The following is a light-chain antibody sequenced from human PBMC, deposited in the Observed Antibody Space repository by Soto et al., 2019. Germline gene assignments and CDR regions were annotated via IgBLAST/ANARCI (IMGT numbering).Light chain of an antibody. V-gene: IGKV1-6*01. CDR3: LQDYNYPLT. CDR2: AAS. J-gene: IGKJ4*01. Sequence: AIQMTQSPSSLSASIGDRVTITCRASQGIKNDLGWYQQKPGKAPKLLIYAASTLQSGVPSRFSGSGSGTDFTLTISSLQPEDFATYYCLQDYNYPLTFGGGTKVDIK. CDR1: QGIKND.